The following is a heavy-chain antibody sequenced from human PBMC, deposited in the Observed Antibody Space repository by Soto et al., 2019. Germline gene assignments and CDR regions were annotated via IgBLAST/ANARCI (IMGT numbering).Heavy chain of an antibody. V-gene: IGHV4-30-2*06. J-gene: IGHJ4*02. Sequence: LGLASAVSSASINSAGPSGGRVRQSPGKGLEWIGYSYHSGGSSYNPSLQSRITISVDRCKTQFYLKLTSVTAADAAVSFCGGACYYDWCFDRWGLGAQVTV. CDR1: SASINSAGPS. CDR2: SYHSGGS. CDR3: GGACYYDWCFDR. D-gene: IGHD3-22*01.